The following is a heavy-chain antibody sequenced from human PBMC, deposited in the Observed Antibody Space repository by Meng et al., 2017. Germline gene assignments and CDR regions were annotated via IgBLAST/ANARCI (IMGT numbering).Heavy chain of an antibody. CDR3: ARVPLAAAGTSGAFDI. D-gene: IGHD6-13*01. J-gene: IGHJ3*02. CDR2: IYPGDSDT. V-gene: IGHV5-51*01. CDR1: GYSFTSYW. Sequence: GESLKISCKGSGYSFTSYWIGWVRQMPGKGLEWMGIIYPGDSDTRYSPSFQGQVTISADKSISTAYLQWSSLKASDTAMYYCARVPLAAAGTSGAFDIWGQATMVTVSS.